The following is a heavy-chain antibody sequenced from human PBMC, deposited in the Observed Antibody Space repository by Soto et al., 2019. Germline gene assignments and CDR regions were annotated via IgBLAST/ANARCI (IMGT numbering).Heavy chain of an antibody. J-gene: IGHJ5*02. V-gene: IGHV5-51*01. Sequence: GESLKISCKGSGYSFTSYWIGWVRQMPGKGLEWMGIIYPGDSDTRYSPSFQGQVTISADKSISTAYLQWSSLKASDTAMYYCARQLQDTAMDPGWFDPWGQGTLVTVSS. CDR2: IYPGDSDT. D-gene: IGHD5-18*01. CDR1: GYSFTSYW. CDR3: ARQLQDTAMDPGWFDP.